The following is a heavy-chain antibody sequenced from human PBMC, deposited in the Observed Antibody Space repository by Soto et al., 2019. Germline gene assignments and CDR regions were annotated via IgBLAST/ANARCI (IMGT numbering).Heavy chain of an antibody. D-gene: IGHD2-15*01. Sequence: QVQLVESGGGVVQPGRSLRLSCAASGFTFNTYAMHWVRQAPGKGLEWVAVISYDGSNKLYADSVKGRFTISRDNSKNTXYXXMNSLRAEDTAVYYCARRYKDGRRDCISSSCLFDPWGQGTPVTVSS. CDR2: ISYDGSNK. CDR3: ARRYKDGRRDCISSSCLFDP. CDR1: GFTFNTYA. V-gene: IGHV3-30-3*01. J-gene: IGHJ5*02.